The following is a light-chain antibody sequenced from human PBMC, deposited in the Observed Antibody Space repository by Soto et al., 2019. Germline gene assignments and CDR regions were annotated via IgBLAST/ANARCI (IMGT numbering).Light chain of an antibody. CDR3: QQTYSTPFS. CDR2: AAS. J-gene: IGKJ3*01. Sequence: DIQMTQSPSSLSASVGARVTINCRASQTISTYLHWYQEKPGKAPKLLIYAASNLQSGVPSRFSGSGAGTELKLTISDVQPEEVATDDCQQTYSTPFSVRPGTKVDI. CDR1: QTISTY. V-gene: IGKV1-39*01.